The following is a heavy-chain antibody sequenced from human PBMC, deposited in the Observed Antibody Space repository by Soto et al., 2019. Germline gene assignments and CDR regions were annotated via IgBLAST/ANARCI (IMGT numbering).Heavy chain of an antibody. CDR1: AASFSKYY. D-gene: IGHD3-16*01. Sequence: PSETLSLTCTVSAASFSKYYWSWIHQPPGKGLEWIGYVYFNGNTNYNPSLKRRVSISIDTSKNQISLNLSSVTAADTAVYYCASVTFGGVVLAHWGQGTLVTVSS. V-gene: IGHV4-59*01. CDR3: ASVTFGGVVLAH. CDR2: VYFNGNT. J-gene: IGHJ4*02.